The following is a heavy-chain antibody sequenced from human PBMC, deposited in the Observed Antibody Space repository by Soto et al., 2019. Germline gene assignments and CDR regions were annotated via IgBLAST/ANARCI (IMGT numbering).Heavy chain of an antibody. CDR1: GFAFDSHW. CDR3: ARGIQWRYGMDV. J-gene: IGHJ6*02. CDR2: INGDGSST. V-gene: IGHV3-74*01. Sequence: EVQLVESGGGLVQPGGSLRLSCAAAGFAFDSHWMHWVRQAPGKGLVWVSRINGDGSSTFYADSVKGRFTISRDNARHTVYLQMNSLRAEDTAVYYCARGIQWRYGMDVWGQGTTVTVSS. D-gene: IGHD5-12*01.